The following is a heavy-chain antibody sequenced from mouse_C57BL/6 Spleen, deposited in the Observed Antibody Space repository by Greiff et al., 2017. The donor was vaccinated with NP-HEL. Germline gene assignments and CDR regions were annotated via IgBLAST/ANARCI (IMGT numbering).Heavy chain of an antibody. CDR3: APYYSNFWFAY. Sequence: VKLMESGPELVKPGASVKISCKASGYAFSSSWMNWVKQRPGKGLEWIGRIYPGDGDTNYNGKFKGKATLTADKSSSTAYMQLSSLTSEDSAVYFCAPYYSNFWFAYWGQGTLVTVSA. CDR2: IYPGDGDT. CDR1: GYAFSSSW. D-gene: IGHD2-5*01. J-gene: IGHJ3*01. V-gene: IGHV1-82*01.